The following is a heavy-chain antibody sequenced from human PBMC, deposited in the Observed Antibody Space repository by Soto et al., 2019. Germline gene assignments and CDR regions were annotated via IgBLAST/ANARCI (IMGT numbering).Heavy chain of an antibody. CDR3: ARDFWMTTFWNYALDI. J-gene: IGHJ3*02. D-gene: IGHD3-9*01. CDR1: GFTFNTYW. Sequence: EVQLVESGGGLIQPGGSLRLSCAASGFTFNTYWMHWVRQAPGKGLVWVSRINGAGSSTSYAESVKGRFTISRDSDKNSLYLQMNSLRAEETGVYYGARDFWMTTFWNYALDIWGQGTMVTVSS. V-gene: IGHV3-74*01. CDR2: INGAGSST.